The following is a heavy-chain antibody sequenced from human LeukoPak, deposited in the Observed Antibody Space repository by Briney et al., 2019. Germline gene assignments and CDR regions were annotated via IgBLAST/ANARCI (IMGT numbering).Heavy chain of an antibody. D-gene: IGHD6-19*01. Sequence: GGSLRLSCAASGFTFSSYWFHWVRQAPGKGLVWVSRINSDGSNTIYADSVKGRFTISRDNAKNTLSLQMNSLRAEDTAVYYCARETSGSPDYWGRGTLVTVSS. CDR2: INSDGSNT. J-gene: IGHJ4*02. CDR3: ARETSGSPDY. CDR1: GFTFSSYW. V-gene: IGHV3-74*01.